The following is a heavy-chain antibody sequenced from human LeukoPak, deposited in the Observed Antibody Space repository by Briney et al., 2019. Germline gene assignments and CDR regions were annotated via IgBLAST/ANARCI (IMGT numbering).Heavy chain of an antibody. D-gene: IGHD4-23*01. V-gene: IGHV4-34*01. Sequence: PSETLSLTCAVYGGSFSGYYWSWIRQPPGKGLEWIGEINHRGSTNYNPSLKSRVTISVDTSKNQFSLKLSSVTAADTAVYYCARVFPWVTAFDYWGQGTLVTVSS. CDR2: INHRGST. CDR3: ARVFPWVTAFDY. J-gene: IGHJ4*02. CDR1: GGSFSGYY.